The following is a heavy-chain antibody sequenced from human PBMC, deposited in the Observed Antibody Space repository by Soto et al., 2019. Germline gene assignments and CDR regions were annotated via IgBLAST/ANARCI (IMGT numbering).Heavy chain of an antibody. CDR1: SGSISSSNW. CDR3: ARAASYYDILTGYYKGVGYFDY. D-gene: IGHD3-9*01. J-gene: IGHJ4*02. V-gene: IGHV4-4*02. CDR2: IYPSGST. Sequence: QVPLQESGPGLGKPSGTLSLTCAVSSGSISSSNWWSLVRPPPGKGLEWIGEIYPSGSTNYNPSLKSRVTISVDKSKNQFSLKLSSVTAADTAVYYCARAASYYDILTGYYKGVGYFDYWGQGTLVTVSS.